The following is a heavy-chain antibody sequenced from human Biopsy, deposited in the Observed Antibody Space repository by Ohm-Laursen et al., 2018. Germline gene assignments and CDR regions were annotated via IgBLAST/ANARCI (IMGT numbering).Heavy chain of an antibody. Sequence: SQTLSLTCPVYSESMCTKYWAWIRQPPGQGLEWIASIYYSGTTNKNPSLKSRVTVSVDTSKRQFYLELSSVTAADTAIYYCARVRGGFLEWFDYWGQGTLITVSS. CDR2: IYYSGTT. D-gene: IGHD3-3*01. V-gene: IGHV4-59*01. J-gene: IGHJ5*01. CDR1: SESMCTKY. CDR3: ARVRGGFLEWFDY.